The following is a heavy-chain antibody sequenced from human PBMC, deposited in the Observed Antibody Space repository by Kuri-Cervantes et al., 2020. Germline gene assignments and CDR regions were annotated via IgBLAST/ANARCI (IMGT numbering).Heavy chain of an antibody. CDR2: ISSSGSTI. Sequence: GGSLRLSCAASGFTFSDYYMSWIRQAPGKGLEWVSYISSSGSTIYYADSVKGRFTISRDNAKNSLYLQMNSLRAEDTAVYYCAREYDSSGYYYGLFDYWGQGTLVTVSS. V-gene: IGHV3-11*04. J-gene: IGHJ4*02. D-gene: IGHD3-22*01. CDR3: AREYDSSGYYYGLFDY. CDR1: GFTFSDYY.